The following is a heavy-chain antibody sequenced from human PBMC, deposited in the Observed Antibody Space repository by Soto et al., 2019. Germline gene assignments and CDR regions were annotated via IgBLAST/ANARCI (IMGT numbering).Heavy chain of an antibody. V-gene: IGHV1-69*12. CDR2: SIPIFGTA. Sequence: QVQLVQSGAEVKKPGSSVKVSCKASGGTFSSYAISWVRQAPGQGLEWLGWSIPIFGTANYAQKFQGRVTITADESTSTAYMEMSSLRSEDTAVYYCARVGPRWYSSSPDEYYYGMDVWCQGTTVTVSS. J-gene: IGHJ6*02. CDR1: GGTFSSYA. D-gene: IGHD6-6*01. CDR3: ARVGPRWYSSSPDEYYYGMDV.